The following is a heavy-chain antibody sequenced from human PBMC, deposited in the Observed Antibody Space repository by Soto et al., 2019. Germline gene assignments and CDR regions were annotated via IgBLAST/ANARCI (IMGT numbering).Heavy chain of an antibody. J-gene: IGHJ6*02. V-gene: IGHV3-23*01. CDR2: ISGSGGST. D-gene: IGHD3-3*01. CDR1: GFTFSSYA. Sequence: GGSLRLSCAASGFTFSSYAMSWVRQAPGKGLEWVSAISGSGGSTYYADSVKGRFTISRDNSKNTLYLQMNSLRAEDTAVYYCAKHIPALRIGSDFWSGYSYPHYGMDVWGQGTTVTVSS. CDR3: AKHIPALRIGSDFWSGYSYPHYGMDV.